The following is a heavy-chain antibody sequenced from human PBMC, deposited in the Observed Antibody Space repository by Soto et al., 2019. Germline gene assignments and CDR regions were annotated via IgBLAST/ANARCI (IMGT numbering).Heavy chain of an antibody. Sequence: GGSLRLACAASGFTFSSYWMTWVRQAPGKGLEWVANIKQDGREKYYVDSVKGRFTISRDNAKNTLYLQMNSLRAEDTAVYYCARVYCSGGSCYXLDFWGQRTLVTVSS. J-gene: IGHJ4*02. V-gene: IGHV3-7*01. CDR1: GFTFSSYW. D-gene: IGHD2-15*01. CDR3: ARVYCSGGSCYXLDF. CDR2: IKQDGREK.